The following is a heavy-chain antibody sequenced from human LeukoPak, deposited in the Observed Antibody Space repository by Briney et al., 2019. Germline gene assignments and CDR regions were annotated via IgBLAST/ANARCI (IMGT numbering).Heavy chain of an antibody. CDR2: INGGGDDT. CDR3: ARVTTVVTPPDY. V-gene: IGHV3-23*01. J-gene: IGHJ4*02. CDR1: GFIFNNYA. Sequence: GGSLRLSRAASGFIFNNYAMSWVRQAPGEGLEWVSAINGGGDDTRYADSVRGRFTISRDNSKNTLYLQMNSLRAEDTAVYYCARVTTVVTPPDYWGQGTLVTVSP. D-gene: IGHD4-23*01.